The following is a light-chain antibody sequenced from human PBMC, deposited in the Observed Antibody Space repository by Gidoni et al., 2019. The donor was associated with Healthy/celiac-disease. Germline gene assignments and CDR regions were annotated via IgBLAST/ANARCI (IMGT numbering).Light chain of an antibody. CDR1: NIGSKS. J-gene: IGLJ2*01. CDR3: QVWDSSSDHVV. CDR2: DDS. Sequence: SYVLPQPPSVSVAPGQTARLNCGGNNIGSKSVHWYQQEPGQAPVLVVYDDSDRPSGIPERFSGSNSGNTATLTISRVEAGDEADYYCQVWDSSSDHVVFGGGTKLTVL. V-gene: IGLV3-21*02.